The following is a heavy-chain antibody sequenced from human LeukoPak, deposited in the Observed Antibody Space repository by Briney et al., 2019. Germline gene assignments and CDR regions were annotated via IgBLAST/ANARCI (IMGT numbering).Heavy chain of an antibody. CDR3: ATATDSGGNSA. J-gene: IGHJ1*01. Sequence: ASVKVSCKVSGYTLTELSMHWGRQAPGKGLEWVGGFDPEDGETIYAQKFQGSVTMTEDTSTDTAYIELSSLRSEDTAVYYCATATDSGGNSAWGQGTLVTVSS. V-gene: IGHV1-24*01. D-gene: IGHD4-23*01. CDR2: FDPEDGET. CDR1: GYTLTELS.